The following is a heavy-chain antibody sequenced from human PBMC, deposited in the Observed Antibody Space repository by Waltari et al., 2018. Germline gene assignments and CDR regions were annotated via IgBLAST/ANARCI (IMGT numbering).Heavy chain of an antibody. Sequence: QVQLQESGPGLVKPSQTLSLTCTVSGGSISSGGYSWSWIRQHPGKGLEWIGYIYYSGSTYYNPSLKGRVTISVDTSKNQFSLKLSSVTAADTAVYYCARVYSSGWYGAFDIWGQGTMVTVSS. CDR3: ARVYSSGWYGAFDI. D-gene: IGHD6-19*01. CDR1: GGSISSGGYS. CDR2: IYYSGST. J-gene: IGHJ3*02. V-gene: IGHV4-31*03.